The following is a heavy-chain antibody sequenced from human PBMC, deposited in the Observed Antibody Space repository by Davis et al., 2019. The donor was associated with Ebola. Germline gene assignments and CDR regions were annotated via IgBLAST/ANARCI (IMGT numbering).Heavy chain of an antibody. V-gene: IGHV4-34*01. CDR2: INLSGST. CDR1: GVSFSGYY. CDR3: ARGWAGFDY. D-gene: IGHD6-19*01. Sequence: PSESLSLTCAVYGVSFSGYYWSWIRQPPGKGLKWIGEINLSGSTNYNPSLKSRVTISVDTSKNQFSLKLSSVTAADTAVYYCARGWAGFDYWGQGTLVTVSS. J-gene: IGHJ4*02.